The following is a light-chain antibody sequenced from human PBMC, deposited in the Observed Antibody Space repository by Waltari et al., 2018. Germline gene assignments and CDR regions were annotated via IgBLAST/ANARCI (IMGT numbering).Light chain of an antibody. CDR3: QQYGSWPLT. CDR1: QSLSNY. J-gene: IGKJ4*01. V-gene: IGKV3-15*01. Sequence: ITQSPATLSVSPGPRATLSCRASQSLSNYLTWYQQKPGQAPRLLIYDASTWASGIPSRFSCSGSGTEFTRAISSLQSEDIAVYYCQQYGSWPLTFGGGTKVEFK. CDR2: DAS.